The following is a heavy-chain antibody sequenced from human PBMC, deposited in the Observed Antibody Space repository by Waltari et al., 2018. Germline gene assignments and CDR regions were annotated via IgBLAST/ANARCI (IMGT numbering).Heavy chain of an antibody. CDR3: AISTALHYYGSGTGFDY. Sequence: QVQLQESGPGLVKPSQTLSLTCTVSGGSISSGGYYWSWIRQHPGKGLEWIGYIYYSGSTYYNPSLKSRVTISVDTSKNQFSLKLSSVTAADTAVYYCAISTALHYYGSGTGFDYWGQGTLVTVSS. D-gene: IGHD3-10*01. CDR1: GGSISSGGYY. CDR2: IYYSGST. V-gene: IGHV4-31*03. J-gene: IGHJ4*02.